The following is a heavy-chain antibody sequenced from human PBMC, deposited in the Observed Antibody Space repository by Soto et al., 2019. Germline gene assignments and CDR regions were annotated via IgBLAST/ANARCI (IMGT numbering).Heavy chain of an antibody. CDR1: GFTFSGFD. Sequence: GGSLRLSCAASGFTFSGFDMHWVRQPTGKGLEWVSTIGTAGDTYYAVSVKGRFTISRDNAKNSLSLQMNSLRAGDTAVYFCARGQEVGAHFFDSWGQGTQVTVSS. J-gene: IGHJ4*02. V-gene: IGHV3-13*01. CDR3: ARGQEVGAHFFDS. CDR2: IGTAGDT. D-gene: IGHD2-15*01.